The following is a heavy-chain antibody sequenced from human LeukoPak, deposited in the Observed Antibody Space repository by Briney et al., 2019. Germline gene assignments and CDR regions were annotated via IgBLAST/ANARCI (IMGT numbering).Heavy chain of an antibody. V-gene: IGHV1-2*02. D-gene: IGHD3-10*01. J-gene: IGHJ3*02. CDR3: ARRKGSGRTDVLDI. CDR2: INPNSGGT. CDR1: KYTFPGYY. Sequence: GASVNDCVMASKYTFPGYYMHGVRQAPGQGLEWMGWINPNSGGTNYAQKFQGRVTMTRDTSLSTAHMDLSRLRSDDTAVYYCARRKGSGRTDVLDICGQRRMVTISS.